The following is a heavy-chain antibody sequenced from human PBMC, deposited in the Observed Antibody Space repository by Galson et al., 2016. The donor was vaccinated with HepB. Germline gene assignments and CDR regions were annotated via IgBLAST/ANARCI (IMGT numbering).Heavy chain of an antibody. V-gene: IGHV4-31*03. CDR1: GGFINSGGDH. CDR3: ARVGRLDFWSGYYVPPFDY. D-gene: IGHD3-3*01. CDR2: IYYSGRA. Sequence: TLSLTCIVSGGFINSGGDHWSWIRQHPGKGLEWIGFIYYSGRAYYNPSFQSRVVISVDTSKNQFSLKLSSVTAAESAVYYCARVGRLDFWSGYYVPPFDYWGRGTLVTVSS. J-gene: IGHJ4*02.